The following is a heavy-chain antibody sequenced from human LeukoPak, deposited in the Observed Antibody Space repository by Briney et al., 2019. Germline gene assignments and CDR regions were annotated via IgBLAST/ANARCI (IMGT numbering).Heavy chain of an antibody. CDR2: ISDVGDTQ. V-gene: IGHV3-48*03. CDR1: EFTFSSFE. J-gene: IGHJ3*02. CDR3: ARDRSKVTAYDDALDI. D-gene: IGHD2-21*02. Sequence: GGSLRLSCVASEFTFSSFELNWVRQAPGKGLEWISYISDVGDTQHYADSVKGGFTISRDNARNSLFLQMNSLTAEGTGVYYCARDRSKVTAYDDALDIWGQGTMVIVSS.